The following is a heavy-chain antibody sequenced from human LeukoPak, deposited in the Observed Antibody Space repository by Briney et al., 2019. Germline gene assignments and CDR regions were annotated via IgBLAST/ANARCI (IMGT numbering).Heavy chain of an antibody. CDR2: IYYSGST. V-gene: IGHV4-31*03. CDR3: ARRPTETSVFDP. J-gene: IGHJ5*02. Sequence: SETLSLTCTVSGGSISSGGYYWSWIRQHTGKGLEWIGYIYYSGSTYYNPSLKSRVTISVDTSKNQFSLKLSSVTAADTAVYYCARRPTETSVFDPWGQGTLVTVSS. CDR1: GGSISSGGYY.